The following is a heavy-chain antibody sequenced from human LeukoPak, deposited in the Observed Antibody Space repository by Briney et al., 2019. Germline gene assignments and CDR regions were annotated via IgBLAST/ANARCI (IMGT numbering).Heavy chain of an antibody. J-gene: IGHJ4*02. CDR2: IIPIFGTA. CDR1: GGTFSSYA. D-gene: IGHD3-22*01. CDR3: ARVPWGYYDSSGYYYFDY. Sequence: SVKVSCKASGGTFSSYAISWVRQAPGQGLVWMGGIIPIFGTANYAQKFQGRVTITTDESTSTAYMELSSLRSEDTAVYYCARVPWGYYDSSGYYYFDYWGQGTLVTVSS. V-gene: IGHV1-69*05.